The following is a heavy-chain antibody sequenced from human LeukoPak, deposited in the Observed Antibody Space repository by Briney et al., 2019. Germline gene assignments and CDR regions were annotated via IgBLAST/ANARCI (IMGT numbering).Heavy chain of an antibody. Sequence: GESLKISCQASGYSFRSYWISWVRQMPGKGLEWMGRIDPRDSYTNYSPSFQGHVTISADKSFSTAYLQWTSLKASDTAMYYCARHAKAYGSSCDYWGQGTLVTVSS. J-gene: IGHJ4*02. CDR3: ARHAKAYGSSCDY. CDR1: GYSFRSYW. D-gene: IGHD6-13*01. V-gene: IGHV5-10-1*01. CDR2: IDPRDSYT.